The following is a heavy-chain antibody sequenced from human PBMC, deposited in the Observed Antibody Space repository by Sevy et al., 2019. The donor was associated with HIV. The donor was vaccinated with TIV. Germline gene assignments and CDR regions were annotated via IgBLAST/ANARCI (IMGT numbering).Heavy chain of an antibody. CDR3: TCVEPQIRDFGY. V-gene: IGHV3-23*01. D-gene: IGHD3-16*01. CDR1: GFNFNSIS. CDR2: ISGDGERT. J-gene: IGHJ4*02. Sequence: GGSLRLSCEASGFNFNSISMSWVRQTPGEGLEWVSAISGDGERTYYADSVRGRFIISRDNSKSTLYLQLNSLGVEDTAMYYCTCVEPQIRDFGYWGQGTLVTVSS.